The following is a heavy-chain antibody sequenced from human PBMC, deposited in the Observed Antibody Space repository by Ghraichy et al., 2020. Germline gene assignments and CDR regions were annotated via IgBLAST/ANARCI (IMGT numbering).Heavy chain of an antibody. Sequence: GGSLRLSEIGSAYVCTKVTISWLLWRLVTGLEWVSAISASDGRTYYADSVKGRFTISRDNSKNTLYLQLNSLRVEDTAVYSCLKAPPYDYWGRGTLVTVLS. CDR2: ISASDGRT. J-gene: IGHJ4*02. CDR3: LKAPPYDY. V-gene: IGHV3-23*01. CDR1: AYVCTKVT. D-gene: IGHD1-14*01.